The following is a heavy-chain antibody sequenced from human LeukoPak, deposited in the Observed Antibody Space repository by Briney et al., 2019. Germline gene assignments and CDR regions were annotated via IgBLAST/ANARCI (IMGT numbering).Heavy chain of an antibody. J-gene: IGHJ5*02. CDR3: AKTTMVRGVDVNWFDP. V-gene: IGHV3-30*02. D-gene: IGHD3-10*01. CDR2: IRFDATSE. Sequence: GGSLRLSCAASGFTFSSTGMHWVRQAPGKGLEWVAFIRFDATSEYYADSVRGRFTISRDISSNTLSLQMNSLRAEDTAVYYCAKTTMVRGVDVNWFDPWGQGTLVTVSS. CDR1: GFTFSSTG.